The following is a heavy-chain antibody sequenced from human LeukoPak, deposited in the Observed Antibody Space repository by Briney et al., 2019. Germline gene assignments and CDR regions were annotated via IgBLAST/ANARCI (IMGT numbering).Heavy chain of an antibody. V-gene: IGHV1-2*02. D-gene: IGHD6-13*01. J-gene: IGHJ4*02. CDR3: ARVKSVPAAGTLIDY. CDR2: VNHDSGGA. Sequence: ASVKVSCKASGYTLSGYYLHWVRQAPGQRLEYMGWVNHDSGGAHSAQNLQGRVTMTTDTSTSTAYMELRSLRSDDTAVYYCARVKSVPAAGTLIDYWGQGTLVTVSS. CDR1: GYTLSGYY.